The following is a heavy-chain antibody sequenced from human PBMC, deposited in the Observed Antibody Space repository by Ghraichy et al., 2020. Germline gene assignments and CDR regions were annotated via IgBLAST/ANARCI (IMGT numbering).Heavy chain of an antibody. CDR2: IYYSGST. Sequence: SQTLSLTCTVSGGSISSGGYYWSWIRQHPGKGLEWIGYIYYSGSTYYNPSLKSRVTISVDTSKNQFSLKLSSVTAADTAVYYCARFPMTYDLWSGYYGVYWGQGTLVTVSS. J-gene: IGHJ4*02. D-gene: IGHD3-3*01. V-gene: IGHV4-31*03. CDR3: ARFPMTYDLWSGYYGVY. CDR1: GGSISSGGYY.